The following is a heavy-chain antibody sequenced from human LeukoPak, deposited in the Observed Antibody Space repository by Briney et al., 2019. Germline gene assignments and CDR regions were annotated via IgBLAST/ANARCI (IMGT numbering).Heavy chain of an antibody. V-gene: IGHV3-23*01. D-gene: IGHD6-6*01. J-gene: IGHJ4*02. CDR2: IPGSGGTT. Sequence: PGGSLRLSCAASGFTFSAYGMSWVRQVPGKGLEWVSSIPGSGGTTYYADSVKGRFTISRDSSNNMLYLQMHSLRAEDTAIYYCAKGRYSNSQYLADDWGQGTLVTVSS. CDR3: AKGRYSNSQYLADD. CDR1: GFTFSAYG.